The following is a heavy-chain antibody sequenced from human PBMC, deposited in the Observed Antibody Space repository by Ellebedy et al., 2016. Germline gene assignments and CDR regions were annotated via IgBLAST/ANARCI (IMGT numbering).Heavy chain of an antibody. CDR2: INPSGGST. CDR1: GYTFTSYY. Sequence: ASVKVSXXASGYTFTSYYMHWVRQAPGQGLEWMGIINPSGGSTSYAQKFQGRVTMTRDTSTSTVYMELSSLRSEDTAVYYCARTRYDSSGYMENFDYWGQGTLVTVSS. CDR3: ARTRYDSSGYMENFDY. V-gene: IGHV1-46*01. J-gene: IGHJ4*02. D-gene: IGHD3-22*01.